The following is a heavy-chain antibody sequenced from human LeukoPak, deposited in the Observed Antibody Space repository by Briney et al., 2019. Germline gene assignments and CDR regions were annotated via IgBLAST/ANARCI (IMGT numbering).Heavy chain of an antibody. CDR3: AGDMGAGTTVYYFDY. CDR2: INAGNGNT. V-gene: IGHV1-3*01. J-gene: IGHJ4*02. Sequence: AAVKVSCKSSGYTFTSYAMHWVRQAPGQRLEWMGWINAGNGNTKYSQKFQGRVTITRDTSASTAYMELSSLRSEDTAVYYCAGDMGAGTTVYYFDYWGQGTLVTVSS. CDR1: GYTFTSYA. D-gene: IGHD4-17*01.